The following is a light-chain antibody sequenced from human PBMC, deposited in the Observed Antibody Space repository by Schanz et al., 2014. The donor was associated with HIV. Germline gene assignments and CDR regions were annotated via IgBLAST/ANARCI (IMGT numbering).Light chain of an antibody. V-gene: IGKV3-15*01. CDR1: QTIGSSN. Sequence: EIVLTQSPGTLSLSPGERATLSCRASQTIGSSNLAWYQQKPGQAPRLLIYGASTRATGIPARFSGSGSGTEFTLTISSLQSEDFAVYYCQQYNNWPPWTFGQGTKVEIK. J-gene: IGKJ1*01. CDR2: GAS. CDR3: QQYNNWPPWT.